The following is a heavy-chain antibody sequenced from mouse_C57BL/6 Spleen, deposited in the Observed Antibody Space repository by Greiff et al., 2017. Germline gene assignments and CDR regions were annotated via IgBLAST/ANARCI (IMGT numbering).Heavy chain of an antibody. CDR1: GYAFSSSW. V-gene: IGHV1-82*01. J-gene: IGHJ4*01. CDR3: AREEYYYAMDY. Sequence: QVQLKQSGPELVKPGASVTISCKASGYAFSSSWMNWVKQRPGKGLEWIGRIYPGDGDTNYNGKFKGEATLTADKSSSTAYMQLSSLTSEDSAVYFCAREEYYYAMDYWGQGTSVTVSS. CDR2: IYPGDGDT.